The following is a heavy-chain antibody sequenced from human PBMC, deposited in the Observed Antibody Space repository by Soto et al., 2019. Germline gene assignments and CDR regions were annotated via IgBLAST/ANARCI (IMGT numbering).Heavy chain of an antibody. CDR3: ARPSSSWRDYYGD. V-gene: IGHV1-69*12. Sequence: QVQLVQSGAEVKKPGSSVKVSCKASGGTFSSYAISWVRQAPGQGLEWMGGIIPIFGTANYAQKFQVGGTITADESTSTPYLDPGSRSSEDTAVYYCARPSSSWRDYYGDWGQGTLDTFSA. J-gene: IGHJ4*02. CDR2: IIPIFGTA. D-gene: IGHD6-13*01. CDR1: GGTFSSYA.